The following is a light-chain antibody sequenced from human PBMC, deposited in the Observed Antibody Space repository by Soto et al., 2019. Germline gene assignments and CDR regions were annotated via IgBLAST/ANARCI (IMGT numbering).Light chain of an antibody. Sequence: QSVLTQSPSASGTPGQRVTISCSGSSSNIGNDTVNWYQQLPGTAPKLLIYSGNQRPSGVPDRFSGSKSGTSASLAISGLQSEDEADYYCAPWDDSLNGYYVFGTGTKVTVL. CDR3: APWDDSLNGYYV. J-gene: IGLJ1*01. CDR1: SSNIGNDT. CDR2: SGN. V-gene: IGLV1-44*01.